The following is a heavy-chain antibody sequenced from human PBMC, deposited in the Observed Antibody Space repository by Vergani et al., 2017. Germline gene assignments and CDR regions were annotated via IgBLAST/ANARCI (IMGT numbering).Heavy chain of an antibody. Sequence: EVQLLESGGGLVQPGGSLRLSCAASGFSFSSYAMSWVRQAPGKGLEWVSYISSSSSTLYYAGSVKGRFTISRDNAKNSLYLQMNSLRAEDTAVYYCARDLDFWGGYYPDYLDYWGQGTLVTVSS. CDR3: ARDLDFWGGYYPDYLDY. V-gene: IGHV3-48*01. D-gene: IGHD3-3*01. CDR2: ISSSSSTL. CDR1: GFSFSSYA. J-gene: IGHJ4*02.